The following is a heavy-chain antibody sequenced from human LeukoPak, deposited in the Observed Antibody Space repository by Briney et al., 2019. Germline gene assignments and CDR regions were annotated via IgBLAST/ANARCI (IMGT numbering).Heavy chain of an antibody. V-gene: IGHV5-51*01. Sequence: GESLKISCQSSGCRFTDYWIAWVRQMPGKGLEWMGMVYPGDSDTRYSPSFRGQVTISADKSISTAYLQWSSLKASDTAIYYCARRGSSGTYYVFDSWGQGTLVIVSS. CDR2: VYPGDSDT. J-gene: IGHJ4*02. D-gene: IGHD3-22*01. CDR3: ARRGSSGTYYVFDS. CDR1: GCRFTDYW.